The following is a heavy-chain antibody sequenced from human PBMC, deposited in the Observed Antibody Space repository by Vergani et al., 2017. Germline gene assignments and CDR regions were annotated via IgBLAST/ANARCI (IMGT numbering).Heavy chain of an antibody. J-gene: IGHJ4*02. CDR2: ISYDGTQK. CDR1: GFTPSYYG. CDR3: ARDGTDIFVSSSDYSHLLYY. D-gene: IGHD3-22*01. Sequence: QVHLVESGGGVVQPGRSLRLSCVVSGFTPSYYGMHWVRQAPGKGLEWVAVISYDGTQKYYADSVKGRFTISRDNSKSTLYLQMDRLTTDDTAVYFCARDGTDIFVSSSDYSHLLYYWGQGILVTVSS. V-gene: IGHV3-30*03.